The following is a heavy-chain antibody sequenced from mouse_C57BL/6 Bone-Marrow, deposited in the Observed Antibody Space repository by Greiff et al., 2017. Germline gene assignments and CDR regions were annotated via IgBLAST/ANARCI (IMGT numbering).Heavy chain of an antibody. J-gene: IGHJ4*01. CDR2: IYPGSGST. CDR1: GYTFTSYW. Sequence: QVQLQQPGAELVKPGASVKMSCKASGYTFTSYWITWVKQRPGQGLEWIGDIYPGSGSTNYNEKFKSKATLTVDTSSSTAYMQLSSLTSEDSAVYYCAREARQLRLERDAMDYWGQGTSVTGSS. D-gene: IGHD3-2*02. V-gene: IGHV1-55*01. CDR3: AREARQLRLERDAMDY.